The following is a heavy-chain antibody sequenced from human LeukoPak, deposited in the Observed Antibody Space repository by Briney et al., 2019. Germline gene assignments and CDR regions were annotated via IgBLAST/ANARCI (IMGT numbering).Heavy chain of an antibody. V-gene: IGHV4-59*01. CDR2: IYSSGST. CDR1: GGSISSYY. J-gene: IGHJ2*01. CDR3: ARDLRYYYDSSGPWYFDL. D-gene: IGHD3-22*01. Sequence: SETLSLTCRVSGGSISSYYWSWIRQPPGKGLEWIGYIYSSGSTNYNPSLKSRVTISADTSKNQFSLKLSSVTAADTAVYYCARDLRYYYDSSGPWYFDLWGRGTLVTVSS.